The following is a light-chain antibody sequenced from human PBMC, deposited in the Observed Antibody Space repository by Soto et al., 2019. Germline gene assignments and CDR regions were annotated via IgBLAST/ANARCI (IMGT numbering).Light chain of an antibody. CDR2: DGA. Sequence: QTVVTQETSLTVSPGGTVTLTCGSSTGAVTTGHYPYWFQQKPGQVPKTLIYDGANKLSWTPARFSGSLLGGKAALTLSGAQPEDEAEYYCSLSYRGTYVFGPGTKLTVL. J-gene: IGLJ1*01. CDR1: TGAVTTGHY. V-gene: IGLV7-46*01. CDR3: SLSYRGTYV.